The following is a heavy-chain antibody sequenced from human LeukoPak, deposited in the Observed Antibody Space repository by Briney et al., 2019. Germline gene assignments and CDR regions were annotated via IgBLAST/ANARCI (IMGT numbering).Heavy chain of an antibody. Sequence: SETLSLTCTVSGGSISSGDYYWSWIRQPPGTGLEWIGYIYYSGSTYYNPSLKSRVTISVDTSKNQFSLKLSSVTAADTAVYYCARDYDYGDYGYWFDPWGQGTLVTVSS. CDR3: ARDYDYGDYGYWFDP. V-gene: IGHV4-30-4*01. CDR1: GGSISSGDYY. CDR2: IYYSGST. D-gene: IGHD4-17*01. J-gene: IGHJ5*02.